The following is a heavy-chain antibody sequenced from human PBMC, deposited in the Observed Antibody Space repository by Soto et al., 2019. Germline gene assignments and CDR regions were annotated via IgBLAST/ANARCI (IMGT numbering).Heavy chain of an antibody. D-gene: IGHD1-1*01. J-gene: IGHJ4*02. CDR1: GGSPSSGGYY. Sequence: SETLSLPCTVSGGSPSSGGYYWSWIRQHPGKGLEWIGYIYYSGSTYYNPSLKSRVTISVDTSKNQFSLQLTSVTAADTALYFCARHDNKTLGSQYLDSWGPGTLVTVSS. CDR2: IYYSGST. CDR3: ARHDNKTLGSQYLDS. V-gene: IGHV4-31*03.